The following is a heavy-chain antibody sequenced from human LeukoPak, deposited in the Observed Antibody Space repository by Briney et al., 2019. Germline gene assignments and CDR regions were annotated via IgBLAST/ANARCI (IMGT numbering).Heavy chain of an antibody. CDR3: ARDTGYYVDAFDV. CDR1: GSTFSSYS. D-gene: IGHD3-9*01. V-gene: IGHV3-21*01. Sequence: GGSLRLSCAASGSTFSSYSMNWVRQAPGKGLEWVSSISSSSNYIYYADSVKGRFTISRDNAQNSLLLQMNGLRAEDTAVYYCARDTGYYVDAFDVWGQGTMVTVSS. CDR2: ISSSSNYI. J-gene: IGHJ3*01.